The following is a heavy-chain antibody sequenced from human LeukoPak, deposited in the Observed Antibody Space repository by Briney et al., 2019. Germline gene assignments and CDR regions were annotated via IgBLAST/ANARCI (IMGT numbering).Heavy chain of an antibody. CDR1: GGSINSGY. J-gene: IGHJ6*02. Sequence: PSETLSLTCSVSGGSINSGYWSWIRQPPGKGLEWIGLLYPSGSTNYNPSLKSPVSISVDTSKNQLSLKVNSVTAADTAVYYCARLGTEADYYGLDVWGLGTTVTVSS. CDR3: ARLGTEADYYGLDV. CDR2: LYPSGST. V-gene: IGHV4-59*08.